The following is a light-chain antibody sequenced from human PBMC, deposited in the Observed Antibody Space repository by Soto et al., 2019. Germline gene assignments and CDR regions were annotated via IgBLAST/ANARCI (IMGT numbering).Light chain of an antibody. Sequence: EIVMTQSPATLSVSPGERATLSCRATQSVLNNLAWYQQKPGQAPRLLIYGASTRATGIPARFSGSGSGTEFTLTVSSLQSEDSAVYYCQQYDNWPRTFGQGTKVEVK. CDR3: QQYDNWPRT. V-gene: IGKV3-15*01. CDR1: QSVLNN. J-gene: IGKJ1*01. CDR2: GAS.